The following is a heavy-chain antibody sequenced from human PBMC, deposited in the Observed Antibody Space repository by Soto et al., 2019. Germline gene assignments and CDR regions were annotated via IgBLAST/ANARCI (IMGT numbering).Heavy chain of an antibody. D-gene: IGHD6-19*01. V-gene: IGHV3-33*01. J-gene: IGHJ4*02. CDR3: AREMYSSGWYLKN. Sequence: QVQLVESGGGVVQPGRSLRLSCAASGFSFSSYAMHWVRQAPGKGLEWVALIWSDGSNIYYADSVKGRFTISRDNSKNTLYLQLNSLRAEDTAVYSCAREMYSSGWYLKNWGQGTLVTVSS. CDR2: IWSDGSNI. CDR1: GFSFSSYA.